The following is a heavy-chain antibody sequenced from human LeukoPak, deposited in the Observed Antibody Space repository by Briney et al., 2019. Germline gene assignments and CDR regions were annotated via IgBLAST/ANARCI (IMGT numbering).Heavy chain of an antibody. D-gene: IGHD5-24*01. CDR1: GYTFTTYD. Sequence: ASVKVSCKTSGYTFTTYDINWVRQATGQGLEWMGWMNPNTGDTGYAQKFQGRVTLTRNTSISTAYMELSSLRSEDMAVYYCARGLHGGDGYNLDYFDYWGQGTLVTVSS. V-gene: IGHV1-8*01. J-gene: IGHJ4*02. CDR2: MNPNTGDT. CDR3: ARGLHGGDGYNLDYFDY.